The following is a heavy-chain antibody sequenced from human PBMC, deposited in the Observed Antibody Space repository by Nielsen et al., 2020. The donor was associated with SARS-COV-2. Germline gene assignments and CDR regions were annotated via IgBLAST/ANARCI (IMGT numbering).Heavy chain of an antibody. J-gene: IGHJ1*01. CDR3: ARDQTTVTGAEYYPH. D-gene: IGHD4-17*01. Sequence: ASVKVSCNTSGYTFTTYAIHWVRQAPGQRLEWMGWINVGNTNRKYSEKFQGRATITTDISASTAYMELSGLRSEDTAIYYCARDQTTVTGAEYYPHWGQCTFVSVSS. CDR2: INVGNTNR. V-gene: IGHV1-3*01. CDR1: GYTFTTYA.